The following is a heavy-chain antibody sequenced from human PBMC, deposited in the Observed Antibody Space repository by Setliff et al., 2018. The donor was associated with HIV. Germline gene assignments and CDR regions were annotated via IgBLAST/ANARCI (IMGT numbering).Heavy chain of an antibody. D-gene: IGHD2-15*01. J-gene: IGHJ4*02. CDR1: GFTFRSFC. CDR3: AREYAMAARY. V-gene: IGHV3-7*03. Sequence: GESLRLSCAASGFTFRSFCLSWVRQVPGKGLEWVANINENGNEKYYVDSVKGRFTISRDNAKNSLYLQMNSLRVEDTAVYYCAREYAMAARYWGRGTLVTVSS. CDR2: INENGNEK.